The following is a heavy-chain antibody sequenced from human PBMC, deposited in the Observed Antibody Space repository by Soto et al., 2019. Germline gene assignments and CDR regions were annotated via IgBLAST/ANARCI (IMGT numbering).Heavy chain of an antibody. Sequence: PSETLSLTCTVSGGSFSNDGYYWSWIRQHPVKGLEWIGYIYYSGSTYYNPSLQSRVTISVDTSKNQFSLKLSSVTAADTAVYYCASLSAGHYYDSSGYYLDQWGQGTLVTVSS. D-gene: IGHD3-22*01. CDR1: GGSFSNDGYY. V-gene: IGHV4-31*03. J-gene: IGHJ4*02. CDR3: ASLSAGHYYDSSGYYLDQ. CDR2: IYYSGST.